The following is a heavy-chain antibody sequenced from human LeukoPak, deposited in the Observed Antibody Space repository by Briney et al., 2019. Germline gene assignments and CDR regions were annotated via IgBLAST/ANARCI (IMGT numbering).Heavy chain of an antibody. CDR3: ARDYDEDY. D-gene: IGHD5-12*01. Sequence: GGSLRLSCAASGFTFSSYGMHWVRQAPGKGLEWVAVISYDGSHKYYADSVKGRFSISRDNSKNTLYLQMNSLRADDTAVYYCARDYDEDYWGQGTLVTVSS. J-gene: IGHJ4*02. CDR2: ISYDGSHK. CDR1: GFTFSSYG. V-gene: IGHV3-30*03.